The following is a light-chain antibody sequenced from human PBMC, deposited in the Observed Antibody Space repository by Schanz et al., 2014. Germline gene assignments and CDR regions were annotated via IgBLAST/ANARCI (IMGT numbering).Light chain of an antibody. CDR1: SSDVGSYKL. Sequence: QSALTQPASVSGSPGQSITISCTGISSDVGSYKLVSWYQQHPGKAPKLMIYDVSNRPSGVSNRFSGSKSGNTASLTISDLQAEDEADYYCSSYTNSITHNWVFGGGTKLTVL. CDR3: SSYTNSITHNWV. J-gene: IGLJ3*02. CDR2: DVS. V-gene: IGLV2-14*02.